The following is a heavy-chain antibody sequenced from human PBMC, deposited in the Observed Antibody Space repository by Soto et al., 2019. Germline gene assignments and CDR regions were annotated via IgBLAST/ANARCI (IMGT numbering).Heavy chain of an antibody. V-gene: IGHV1-18*01. J-gene: IGHJ5*02. CDR2: ISAYNGDT. Sequence: GASVKVSCKASGYTFTNYGISWVRQAPGQGLEWMGWISAYNGDTNYAQKLQGRVTMTTDTSTSTAYMELRSLRSDDTAVYYCARGGAPAALSWFDPWGQGTLVTVSS. CDR1: GYTFTNYG. D-gene: IGHD2-2*01. CDR3: ARGGAPAALSWFDP.